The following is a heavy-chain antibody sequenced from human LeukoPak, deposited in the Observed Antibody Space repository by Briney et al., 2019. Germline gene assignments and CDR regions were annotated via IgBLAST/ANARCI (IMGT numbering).Heavy chain of an antibody. V-gene: IGHV4-38-2*02. D-gene: IGHD1-26*01. Sequence: PSETLSLTCTVSGGSISSYYWGWIRQPPGKGLEFIGSVYHGGNTYYKASLKSRVTISLDTSKNQVSLRLSSVTAADTAVYYCARSYSGSFLYWGQGSLVTVSS. CDR3: ARSYSGSFLY. CDR2: VYHGGNT. J-gene: IGHJ1*01. CDR1: GGSISSYY.